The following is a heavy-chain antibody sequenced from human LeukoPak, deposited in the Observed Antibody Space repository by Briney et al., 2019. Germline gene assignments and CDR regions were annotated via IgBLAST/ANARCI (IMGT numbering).Heavy chain of an antibody. Sequence: SETLSLTCTVSSGSISSYYWSWIRQPPGKGLEWIGYIYYSGSTNYNPSLKSRVTISVDTSKNQFSLKLSSVTAADTAVYYCASSEGTVDAFDIWGQGTMVTVSS. CDR3: ASSEGTVDAFDI. CDR2: IYYSGST. J-gene: IGHJ3*02. D-gene: IGHD3-10*01. V-gene: IGHV4-59*08. CDR1: SGSISSYY.